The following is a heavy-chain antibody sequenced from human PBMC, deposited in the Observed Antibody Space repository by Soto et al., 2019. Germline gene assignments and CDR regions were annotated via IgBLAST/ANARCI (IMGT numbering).Heavy chain of an antibody. CDR2: ISYDGSKT. Sequence: QVQLVESGGGVVQPGRSLRLSFAASAFTFRSYTMHWVRQAPGKGLEWVATISYDGSKTNYADSVRGRFTISRDHSKSTLFLQMDSLRPEDTAVYSCARDRDSSYFPPPYYFDSWGQGTLVTVSS. V-gene: IGHV3-30*04. CDR1: AFTFRSYT. CDR3: ARDRDSSYFPPPYYFDS. J-gene: IGHJ4*02. D-gene: IGHD4-4*01.